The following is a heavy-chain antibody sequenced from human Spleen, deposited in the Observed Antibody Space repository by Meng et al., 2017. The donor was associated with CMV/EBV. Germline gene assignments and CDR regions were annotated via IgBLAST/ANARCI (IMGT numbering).Heavy chain of an antibody. J-gene: IGHJ4*02. D-gene: IGHD2-15*01. CDR2: ISPDNGKT. V-gene: IGHV1-18*01. CDR1: GGTFSSYA. Sequence: ASVKVSCKASGGTFSSYAISWVRQAPGQGLEWMGLISPDNGKTNYARRFQGRVTMTADTSTSTTYLELRSLRSDDTAVYYCARESRGRAYYFDYWGQGTPVTVSS. CDR3: ARESRGRAYYFDY.